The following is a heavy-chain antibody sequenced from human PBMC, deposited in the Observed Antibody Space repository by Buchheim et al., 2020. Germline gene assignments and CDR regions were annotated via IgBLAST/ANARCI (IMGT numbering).Heavy chain of an antibody. CDR2: IIPMFGTV. CDR3: ARSTAETRWFFDV. D-gene: IGHD6-6*01. V-gene: IGHV1-69*06. CDR1: EGTLNTYG. J-gene: IGHJ2*01. Sequence: QVQLVQSGAEVKKPGSSVKVSCKASEGTLNTYGVSWVRQAPGQGLEWMAGIIPMFGTVYYAQKFQGRVTITADTSTGTVSVEVTSLRFEDTAVYYCARSTAETRWFFDVWGRGT.